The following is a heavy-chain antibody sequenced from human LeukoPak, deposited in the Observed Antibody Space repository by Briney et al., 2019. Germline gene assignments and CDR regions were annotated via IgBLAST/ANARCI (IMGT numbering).Heavy chain of an antibody. CDR2: IIPIIGIA. D-gene: IGHD2-2*01. J-gene: IGHJ4*02. Sequence: GASVKVSRKASGCTFSSYAFSWVRRAPGQGLEWMGRIIPIIGIANYAQKFQGRVTITADKSTSTAYMELSSLRSEDTAVYYCARDLREVVPAALDYWGQGTLVTVSS. V-gene: IGHV1-69*04. CDR1: GCTFSSYA. CDR3: ARDLREVVPAALDY.